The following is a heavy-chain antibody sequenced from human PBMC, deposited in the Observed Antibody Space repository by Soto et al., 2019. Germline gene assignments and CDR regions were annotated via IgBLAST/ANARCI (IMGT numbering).Heavy chain of an antibody. J-gene: IGHJ4*02. Sequence: EVQLLESGGGLVQPGGSLRLSCAASGFTFSSYAMSWVRQAPGKGLEWVSAISGSGGSTYYADSVKGRFTISRDNSKNTLYLQMNSLRAEDTAVYYCAKLRYSGYDPIYYQCYFDYWGQGTLVTVSS. CDR2: ISGSGGST. V-gene: IGHV3-23*01. D-gene: IGHD5-12*01. CDR1: GFTFSSYA. CDR3: AKLRYSGYDPIYYQCYFDY.